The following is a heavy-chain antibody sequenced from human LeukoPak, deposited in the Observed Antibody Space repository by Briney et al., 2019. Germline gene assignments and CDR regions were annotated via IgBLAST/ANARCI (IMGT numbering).Heavy chain of an antibody. Sequence: PSQTLSLTCTVSGGSISSGSYYWRWIRQPAGKGLEWIGRIYTSGSTNYNPSLKSRVTISVDTSKNQFSLKLSSVTAADTAVYYCAEGGMEWLSLYYFDYWGQGTLDTVSS. CDR1: GGSISSGSYY. J-gene: IGHJ4*02. D-gene: IGHD3-3*01. CDR3: AEGGMEWLSLYYFDY. V-gene: IGHV4-61*02. CDR2: IYTSGST.